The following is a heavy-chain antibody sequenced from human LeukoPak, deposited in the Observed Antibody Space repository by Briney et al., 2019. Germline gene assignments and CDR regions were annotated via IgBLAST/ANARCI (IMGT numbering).Heavy chain of an antibody. Sequence: PGGSLRLSCTASGFTFSGAWMTWVRQAPGKGLEWVANIREDGTEKNYVDSVKGRFTISRDNAKNSLLLQMSNQRDDDTAIYYCARHVGISFWGQGTLVTVSS. CDR1: GFTFSGAW. V-gene: IGHV3-7*01. J-gene: IGHJ4*02. CDR3: ARHVGISF. CDR2: IREDGTEK. D-gene: IGHD7-27*01.